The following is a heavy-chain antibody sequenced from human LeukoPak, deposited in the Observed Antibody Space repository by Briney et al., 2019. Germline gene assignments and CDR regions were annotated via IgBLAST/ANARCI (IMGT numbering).Heavy chain of an antibody. J-gene: IGHJ4*02. Sequence: GVSLRLSCAASGFTFSSYWMSWVRQAPGKGLEWVANIKQDGSEKYYVDSVKGRFTISRDNAKNSLYLQMNSLRAEDTAVYYCARDKGGSGSWFDYWGQGTLVTVSS. CDR1: GFTFSSYW. CDR3: ARDKGGSGSWFDY. V-gene: IGHV3-7*01. D-gene: IGHD1-26*01. CDR2: IKQDGSEK.